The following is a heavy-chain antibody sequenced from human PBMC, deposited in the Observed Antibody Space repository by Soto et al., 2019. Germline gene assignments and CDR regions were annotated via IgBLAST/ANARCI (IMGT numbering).Heavy chain of an antibody. V-gene: IGHV6-1*01. D-gene: IGHD2-15*01. CDR3: ARDAPIGGYCSGGSCLKYNRFDP. J-gene: IGHJ5*02. Sequence: SQTLSLTCAISGDSVSSNSAAWNWIRQSPSRGLEWLGRTYYRSKWYNDYAVSVKSRITINPDTSKNQFSLQLNSVTPEDTAVYYCARDAPIGGYCSGGSCLKYNRFDPWGQGTLVTVSS. CDR2: TYYRSKWYN. CDR1: GDSVSSNSAA.